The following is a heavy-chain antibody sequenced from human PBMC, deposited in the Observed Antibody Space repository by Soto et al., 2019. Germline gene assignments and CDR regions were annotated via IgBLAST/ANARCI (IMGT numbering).Heavy chain of an antibody. CDR2: IIPIFGTA. J-gene: IGHJ6*02. CDR3: ARYSGYDPLGGYYYYGMDV. CDR1: GGTFSSYA. D-gene: IGHD5-12*01. Sequence: SVKVSCKASGGTFSSYAISWVRQAPGQGLEWMGGIIPIFGTANYAQKFQGRVTITADESTSTAYMELSSLRSEDTAVYYCARYSGYDPLGGYYYYGMDVWGQGTTVTVSS. V-gene: IGHV1-69*13.